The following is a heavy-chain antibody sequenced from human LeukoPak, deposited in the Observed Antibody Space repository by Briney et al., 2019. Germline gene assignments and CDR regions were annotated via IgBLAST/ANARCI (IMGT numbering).Heavy chain of an antibody. CDR1: GFTFSRYG. D-gene: IGHD2-15*01. Sequence: PGGSLRLSCAASGFTFSRYGMHWVRQAPGKGLEWVAVISYVGNNKYYADSVKGRFTISRDNSKNTLYLQMNSLRPEDTAVFYCAKGLGVGYCGDGSCYVYGMDVWGQGTTVTVSS. CDR2: ISYVGNNK. J-gene: IGHJ6*02. V-gene: IGHV3-30*18. CDR3: AKGLGVGYCGDGSCYVYGMDV.